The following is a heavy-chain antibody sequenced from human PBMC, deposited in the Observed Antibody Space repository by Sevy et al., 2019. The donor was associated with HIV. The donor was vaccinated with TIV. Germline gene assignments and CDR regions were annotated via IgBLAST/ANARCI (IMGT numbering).Heavy chain of an antibody. CDR1: GYSFTNYW. CDR2: IYPGDSET. J-gene: IGHJ4*02. Sequence: GKSLKISCQASGYSFTNYWIAWLRQMPGKGLEWMGIIYPGDSETKDSPSFQGQVTISADKSISTAYLQWSTLMASDTAIYYCARLLGRSYYRLDYWGQGTQVTVSS. D-gene: IGHD1-26*01. V-gene: IGHV5-51*01. CDR3: ARLLGRSYYRLDY.